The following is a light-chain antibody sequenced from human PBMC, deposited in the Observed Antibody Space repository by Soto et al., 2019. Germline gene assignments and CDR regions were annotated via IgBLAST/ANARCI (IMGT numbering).Light chain of an antibody. V-gene: IGKV3-20*01. CDR3: QQYGTSEII. CDR2: DTS. J-gene: IGKJ5*01. CDR1: QSLANSF. Sequence: EFVLTQSPGTLSLSPCERATLSCRASQSLANSFIASYQQKPGQAPRLLIYDTSSRASGIPDRFSGSGSGTDFTLTISRLETEDFAVFYCQQYGTSEIIFGQGTRL.